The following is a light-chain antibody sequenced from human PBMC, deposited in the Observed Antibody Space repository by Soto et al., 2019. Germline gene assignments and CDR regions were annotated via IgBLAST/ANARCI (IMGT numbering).Light chain of an antibody. CDR1: QSISNR. V-gene: IGKV1-5*01. Sequence: DIQVTQSPSTLSATVGDRVTITCRASQSISNRLARYHQKPGKTPNLLIYDASNLGSGVPSRFSGSGSGTEFTLTISSLQPDDFATYYCQQYDTYSTFGQGTKVDIK. J-gene: IGKJ1*01. CDR3: QQYDTYST. CDR2: DAS.